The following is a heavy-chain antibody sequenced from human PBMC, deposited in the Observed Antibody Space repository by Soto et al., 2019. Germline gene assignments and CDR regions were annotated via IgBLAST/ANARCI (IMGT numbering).Heavy chain of an antibody. CDR1: GYTFTGHY. CDR2: IGPESGAT. J-gene: IGHJ4*02. Sequence: VASVKVSCKASGYTFTGHYIHWVRQAPEQGPEWMGEIGPESGATRYAEKFQGRVTMTLDTSITTVYMELKNLSPDDTAVYYCGRGRSGQIVVFYWGQGXPVTVYS. CDR3: GRGRSGQIVVFY. D-gene: IGHD1-26*01. V-gene: IGHV1-2*02.